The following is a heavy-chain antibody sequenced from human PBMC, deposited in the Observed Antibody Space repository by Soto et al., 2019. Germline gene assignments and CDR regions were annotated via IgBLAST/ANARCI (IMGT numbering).Heavy chain of an antibody. CDR1: GFTFGTYA. V-gene: IGHV3-30-3*01. CDR2: ISYDGSNK. J-gene: IGHJ1*01. D-gene: IGHD6-13*01. CDR3: ARAYSSSWYPAEYFQH. Sequence: QVQLLESEGGVVQPGRSLRLSCAASGFTFGTYAMHWVCQAPGKGLEWVAVISYDGSNKYYADSVKGRFTISRDNSKNTLYLQMNSLRAEDTAVYYCARAYSSSWYPAEYFQHWGQGTLVTVSS.